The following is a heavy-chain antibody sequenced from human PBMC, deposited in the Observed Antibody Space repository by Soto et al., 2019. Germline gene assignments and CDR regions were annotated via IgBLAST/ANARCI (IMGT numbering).Heavy chain of an antibody. D-gene: IGHD6-19*01. Sequence: QITLKESGPTLVKPTQTLTLTCTFSGFSLSTSGVGVGWIRQPPGKALEWLALIYWDDDKRYSPSLKSRLTIPXXTXKXXVVLTMTNMDPVDTATYYCAHTDSSGWYVDPLFDYWGQGTLVTVSS. V-gene: IGHV2-5*02. CDR3: AHTDSSGWYVDPLFDY. CDR2: IYWDDDK. CDR1: GFSLSTSGVG. J-gene: IGHJ4*02.